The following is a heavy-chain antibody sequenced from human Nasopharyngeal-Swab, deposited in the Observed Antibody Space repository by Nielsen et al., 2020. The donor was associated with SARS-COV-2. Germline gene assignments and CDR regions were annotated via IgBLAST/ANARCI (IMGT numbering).Heavy chain of an antibody. CDR2: ISGSGSYV. CDR1: GFTFNSYS. J-gene: IGHJ6*03. V-gene: IGHV3-21*01. Sequence: GGSLRLSCAGSGFTFNSYSMIWVRQVPGEGLEWVSSISGSGSYVYYADSVKGRFTISKDGAKNSLYLQMNSLRAEDTAVYFCARIAGRGSIYYYYMDVWGTGTTVTVSS. CDR3: ARIAGRGSIYYYYMDV. D-gene: IGHD1-26*01.